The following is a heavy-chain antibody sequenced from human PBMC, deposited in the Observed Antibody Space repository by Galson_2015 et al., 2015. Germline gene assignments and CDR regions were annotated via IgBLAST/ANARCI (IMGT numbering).Heavy chain of an antibody. V-gene: IGHV3-21*01. CDR1: EFTFSSYY. Sequence: SLRLSCAASEFTFSSYYMSWVRQAPGKGLEWVSSISSTTTYIYYADSVKGRFTISRDNAKNSLYLQMNSLGAEDTAVYYCARQILDYDFWSGYYPTNFYYWGQGTLVTVSP. D-gene: IGHD3-3*01. J-gene: IGHJ4*02. CDR2: ISSTTTYI. CDR3: ARQILDYDFWSGYYPTNFYY.